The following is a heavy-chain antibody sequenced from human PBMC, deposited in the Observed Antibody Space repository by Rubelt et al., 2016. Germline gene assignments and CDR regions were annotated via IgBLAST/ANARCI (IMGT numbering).Heavy chain of an antibody. Sequence: VQLVESGGGLVKPGRSLRLSCTASGFTFRGYGMHWVRQAPGKGLEWVAVMSYDGSNEYYADSVKGRFTISRDNSKDTLYLQMNSLRAEDTAVYYCAKDWRGLDVWGQGTTVTVSS. CDR3: AKDWRGLDV. CDR2: MSYDGSNE. V-gene: IGHV3-30*18. CDR1: GFTFRGYG. J-gene: IGHJ6*02.